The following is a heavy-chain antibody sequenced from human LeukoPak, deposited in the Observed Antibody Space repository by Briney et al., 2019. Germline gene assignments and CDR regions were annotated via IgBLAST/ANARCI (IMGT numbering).Heavy chain of an antibody. CDR2: ISYDGSNK. J-gene: IGHJ4*02. V-gene: IGHV3-30-3*01. CDR3: ARARTVYDSSGFSDY. D-gene: IGHD3-22*01. Sequence: GGSLRLSCTASGFAVSNNYMSWVRQAPGKGLEWVAVISYDGSNKYYADSVKGRFTISRDNSKNTLYLQMNSLRAEDTAVYYCARARTVYDSSGFSDYWGQGTLVTVSS. CDR1: GFAVSNNY.